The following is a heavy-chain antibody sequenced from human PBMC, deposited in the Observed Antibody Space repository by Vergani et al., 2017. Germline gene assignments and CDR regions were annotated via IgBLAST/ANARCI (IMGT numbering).Heavy chain of an antibody. D-gene: IGHD2-8*01. V-gene: IGHV3-64*01. CDR3: AGARTNGWFDP. J-gene: IGHJ5*02. CDR1: GFTFSSYA. Sequence: EVQLVESGGGLVQPGGSLRLSCAASGFTFSSYAMHWVRQAPGKGLEYVSAISSNGGSTYYANSVKGRFTISRDNSKNTLYLQMGSLRAEDMAVYYCAGARTNGWFDPWGQGTLVTVSS. CDR2: ISSNGGST.